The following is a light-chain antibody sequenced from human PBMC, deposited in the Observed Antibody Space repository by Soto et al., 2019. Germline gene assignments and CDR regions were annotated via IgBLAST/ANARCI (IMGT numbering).Light chain of an antibody. CDR1: QSISSW. Sequence: DIQMTQSPSTLSASVGDRVTITCWASQSISSWLAWYQQKPGKAPKLLIYDASSLESGVPSRFSGSGSGTEFTLTISSLQPDDFATYYCQQYNSLPRTFGQGTKVEIK. CDR2: DAS. V-gene: IGKV1-5*01. J-gene: IGKJ1*01. CDR3: QQYNSLPRT.